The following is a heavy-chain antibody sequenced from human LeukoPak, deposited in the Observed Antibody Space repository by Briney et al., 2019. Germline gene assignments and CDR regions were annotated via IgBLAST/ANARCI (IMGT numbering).Heavy chain of an antibody. J-gene: IGHJ4*02. Sequence: PSGTLSLTCAVSGGSISSSNWWSWVRQAPGKGLEWVSYISSSSSSTIYYADSVKGRFTISRDNAKNSLYLQMDSLRDEDTAVYYCAKLPMVGTKGPVDYWGQGTLVTVSS. CDR2: ISSSSSSTI. CDR3: AKLPMVGTKGPVDY. CDR1: GGSISSSN. V-gene: IGHV3-48*02. D-gene: IGHD4/OR15-4a*01.